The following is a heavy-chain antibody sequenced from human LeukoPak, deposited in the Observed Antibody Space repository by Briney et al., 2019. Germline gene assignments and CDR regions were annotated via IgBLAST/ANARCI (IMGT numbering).Heavy chain of an antibody. Sequence: ASVKVSCKASGYTFTGYYMNWVRQAPGQGLEWMGWINPNSGGTNYAQKFQGRVTMTRDTSISTAYMELSRLRSDDTAVYYCARDLSIAAAGTGRYYFDYWGQGTLVTVSS. J-gene: IGHJ4*02. D-gene: IGHD6-13*01. CDR2: INPNSGGT. V-gene: IGHV1-2*02. CDR1: GYTFTGYY. CDR3: ARDLSIAAAGTGRYYFDY.